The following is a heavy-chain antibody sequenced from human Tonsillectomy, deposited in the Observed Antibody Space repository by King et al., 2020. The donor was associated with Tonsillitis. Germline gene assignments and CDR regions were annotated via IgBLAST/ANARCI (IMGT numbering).Heavy chain of an antibody. Sequence: VQLVESGGNLVQPGGSLRLSCAASGFTFSSYAMSWVRQAPGKGLEWVSAISGSGGSTYYADSVKGRFTISRDNSKNTLYLQMNSLRAEDTAVYYCAKGGGYDYYYYYYMDVWGKGTTVTVSS. CDR2: ISGSGGST. CDR1: GFTFSSYA. V-gene: IGHV3-23*04. J-gene: IGHJ6*03. D-gene: IGHD5-12*01. CDR3: AKGGGYDYYYYYYMDV.